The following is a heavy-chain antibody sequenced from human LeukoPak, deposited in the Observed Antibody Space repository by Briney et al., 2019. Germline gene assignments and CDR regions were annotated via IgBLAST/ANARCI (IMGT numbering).Heavy chain of an antibody. CDR2: INPSGGST. Sequence: GASVKVSCKASGYTFTSYYMHWVRQAPGQGLEWMGIINPSGGSTSYAQKFQGRVTMTRDMSTSTVYMELSSLRSEDTAVYYCARDQRSYRSSYYYYYYMDVWGKGTTVTVSS. CDR1: GYTFTSYY. CDR3: ARDQRSYRSSYYYYYYMDV. V-gene: IGHV1-46*01. J-gene: IGHJ6*03.